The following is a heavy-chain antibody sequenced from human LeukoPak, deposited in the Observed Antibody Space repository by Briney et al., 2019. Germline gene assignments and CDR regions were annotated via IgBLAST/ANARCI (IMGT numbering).Heavy chain of an antibody. V-gene: IGHV4-31*03. CDR2: IYYSGST. J-gene: IGHJ4*02. CDR3: ARVSGGSGSLNY. Sequence: PSETLSLTCTVSGGSISSGGYYWSWIRQHPGKGLEWIGYIYYSGSTYYNPSLKSRVTISVDTSKNQFSLKLSSVTAADTAVYYCARVSGGSGSLNYWGRGTLVTVSS. CDR1: GGSISSGGYY. D-gene: IGHD3-10*01.